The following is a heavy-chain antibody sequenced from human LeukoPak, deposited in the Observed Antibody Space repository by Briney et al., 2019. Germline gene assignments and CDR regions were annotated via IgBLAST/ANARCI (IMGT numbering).Heavy chain of an antibody. D-gene: IGHD3-10*01. J-gene: IGHJ5*02. CDR2: ISDSGSTI. V-gene: IGHV3-11*01. CDR1: EFVFSDYY. CDR3: AREMEGDYGSGTFVDL. Sequence: RPGGSLRPSCAASEFVFSDYYMSWIRQAPGKGMEWVSYISDSGSTICYADSVKGRFTISRDNVKNSLYLQMNGLRAEDTAVYYCAREMEGDYGSGTFVDLWGQGNMVTVSS.